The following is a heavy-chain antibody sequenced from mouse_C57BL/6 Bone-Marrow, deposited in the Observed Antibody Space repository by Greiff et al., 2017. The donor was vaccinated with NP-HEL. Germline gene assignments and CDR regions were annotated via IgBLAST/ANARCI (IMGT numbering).Heavy chain of an antibody. CDR3: ARDSNWCYFDY. CDR2: SRNKANDYTT. D-gene: IGHD4-1*02. J-gene: IGHJ2*01. Sequence: EVKLMESGGGLVQSGRSLRLSCATSGFTFSDFYMEWVRQAPGKGLEWIAASRNKANDYTTEYSASVKGRFIVSRDTSQSILYLQMNALRAEDTAIYYCARDSNWCYFDYWGQGTTLTVSS. CDR1: GFTFSDFY. V-gene: IGHV7-1*01.